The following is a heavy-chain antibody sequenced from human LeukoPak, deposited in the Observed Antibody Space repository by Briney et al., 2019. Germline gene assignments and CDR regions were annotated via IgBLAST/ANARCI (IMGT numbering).Heavy chain of an antibody. CDR2: ISWDGGST. Sequence: GGSLRLSCAASGFTFDDYTMHWVRQAPGKGLEWVSLISWDGGSTYYADSVKGRFTISRDNAKNTLYLQINNLRADDTAVYYCARDNGFSLFATWGPGTLVTVSS. V-gene: IGHV3-43*01. J-gene: IGHJ5*02. D-gene: IGHD5-18*01. CDR3: ARDNGFSLFAT. CDR1: GFTFDDYT.